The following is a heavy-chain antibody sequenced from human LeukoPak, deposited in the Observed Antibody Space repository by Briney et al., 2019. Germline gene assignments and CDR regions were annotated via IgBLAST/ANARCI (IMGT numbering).Heavy chain of an antibody. Sequence: ASVTVSCTASGYTFTGYYMHWVRQAPGQGLEWMGWINPNSGVTNYAQKFQGRVTMTRDTSISTAYMELSRLRSDDTTVYYCAPSGRGGPYYFDYWGQGTLVTVSS. CDR1: GYTFTGYY. J-gene: IGHJ4*02. V-gene: IGHV1-2*02. D-gene: IGHD3-10*01. CDR3: APSGRGGPYYFDY. CDR2: INPNSGVT.